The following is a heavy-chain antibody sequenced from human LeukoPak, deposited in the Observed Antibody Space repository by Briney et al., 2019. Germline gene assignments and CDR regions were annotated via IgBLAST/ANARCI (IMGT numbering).Heavy chain of an antibody. CDR3: ARESERSYYYDSSGYYI. CDR2: INPNSGGT. D-gene: IGHD3-22*01. CDR1: GYTFTGYY. V-gene: IGHV1-2*02. J-gene: IGHJ4*02. Sequence: GASVKVSCKASGYTFTGYYMHWVRQAPGQGLEWMGWINPNSGGTNYAQKFQGRDTMTRDTSISTAYMELSRLRSDDTAVYYCARESERSYYYDSSGYYIWGQGTLVTVSS.